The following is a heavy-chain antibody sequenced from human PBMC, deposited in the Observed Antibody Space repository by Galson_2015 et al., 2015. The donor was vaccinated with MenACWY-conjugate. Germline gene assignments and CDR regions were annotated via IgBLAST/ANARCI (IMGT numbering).Heavy chain of an antibody. J-gene: IGHJ6*04. CDR1: GDSISPYY. Sequence: SETLSLTCTVSGDSISPYYWSWVRQFPGKGLEWIAYIHYTGRTEYSPSVESRATISVDTSQNQFSLKMSPVTAADTAVYYCARDDRGLRFWGKGTTVIVSS. V-gene: IGHV4-59*01. CDR2: IHYTGRT. CDR3: ARDDRGLRF. D-gene: IGHD3-3*01.